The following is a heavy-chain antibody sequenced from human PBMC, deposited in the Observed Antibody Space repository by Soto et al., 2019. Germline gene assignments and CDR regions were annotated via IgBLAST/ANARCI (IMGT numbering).Heavy chain of an antibody. Sequence: GKGLEWDSYMSSSSSSIYYADSVKGRFTISRDNAKNSLFLQMNSLRAEDTAVYYCARHPGRIAQIAWFAPWGQGTLVTVSS. J-gene: IGHJ5*02. CDR3: ARHPGRIAQIAWFAP. V-gene: IGHV3-48*01. D-gene: IGHD6-13*01. CDR2: MSSSSSSI.